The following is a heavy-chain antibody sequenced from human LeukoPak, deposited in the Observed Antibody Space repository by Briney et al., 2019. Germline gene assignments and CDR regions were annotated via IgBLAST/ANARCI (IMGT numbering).Heavy chain of an antibody. CDR3: ARHFGRGVNWNYGY. Sequence: SETLSLTCSVSGGSIRGSSYYWGWIRQPPGKGLEWISCIYYSGSTYYNTSLESRVTISVDTSKNQFSLRLRSVTAADTAVYYCARHFGRGVNWNYGYWGQGTLVTVSS. D-gene: IGHD1-7*01. CDR1: GGSIRGSSYY. V-gene: IGHV4-39*01. J-gene: IGHJ4*02. CDR2: IYYSGST.